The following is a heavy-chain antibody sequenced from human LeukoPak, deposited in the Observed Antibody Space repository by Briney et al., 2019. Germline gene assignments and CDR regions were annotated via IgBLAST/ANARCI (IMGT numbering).Heavy chain of an antibody. V-gene: IGHV3-74*01. CDR1: GFIFSNYW. Sequence: GGSLRLSCAASGFIFSNYWMHWVRQAPGKGLVWVARINPNGITTTYTDSVKGRFTISRDNAKNTLYLQMNSLRVEDTAVYYCARDFAGDRDYWGQGTLVTVSS. J-gene: IGHJ4*02. D-gene: IGHD4-17*01. CDR2: INPNGITT. CDR3: ARDFAGDRDY.